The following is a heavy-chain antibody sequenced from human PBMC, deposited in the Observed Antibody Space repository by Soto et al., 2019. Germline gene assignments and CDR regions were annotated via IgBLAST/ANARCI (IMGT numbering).Heavy chain of an antibody. CDR3: SSLPDGYTSGLDY. J-gene: IGHJ4*02. D-gene: IGHD5-12*01. CDR2: NYYTGNT. Sequence: PSETLSLTCTVSGASISSGDYYWSWIRQPPGKGLEWIGYNYYTGNTVFNPSLKSRVSISVDTSKNQFSLKLNPVTAADTAVYYCSSLPDGYTSGLDYWGQGTLVTVSS. V-gene: IGHV4-30-4*01. CDR1: GASISSGDYY.